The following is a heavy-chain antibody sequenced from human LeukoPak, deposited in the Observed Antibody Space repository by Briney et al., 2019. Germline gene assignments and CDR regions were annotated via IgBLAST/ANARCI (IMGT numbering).Heavy chain of an antibody. CDR1: GFTFSSYA. J-gene: IGHJ4*02. CDR3: AKDGETYCGGDCYSYYFDY. CDR2: ISGSGGST. D-gene: IGHD2-21*02. V-gene: IGHV3-23*01. Sequence: GGSLRLSCAASGFTFSSYAMSWVRQAPGKGLEWVSAISGSGGSTYYADSVKGRFTISRDNSKNTLYLQMNSLRAEDTAVYYCAKDGETYCGGDCYSYYFDYWGQGTLVTVSP.